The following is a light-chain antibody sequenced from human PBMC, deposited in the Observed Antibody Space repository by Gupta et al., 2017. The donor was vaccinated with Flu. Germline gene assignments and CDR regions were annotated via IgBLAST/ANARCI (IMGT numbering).Light chain of an antibody. CDR2: ENK. Sequence: QSVLTQPPSVSGAPGQRVTISCTGSSSDIGAGYGVHWYQQFPGTAPKLLIFENKYRPSGVPDRFSGSKSGTSASLAITGLQAEDEADYYCQSVDTRVNVYVFGTGTKVTVL. J-gene: IGLJ1*01. CDR3: QSVDTRVNVYV. V-gene: IGLV1-40*01. CDR1: SSDIGAGYG.